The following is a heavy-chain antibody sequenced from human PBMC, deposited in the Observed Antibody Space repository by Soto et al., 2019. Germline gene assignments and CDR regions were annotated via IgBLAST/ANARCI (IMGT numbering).Heavy chain of an antibody. CDR1: GGTFSSYA. V-gene: IGHV1-69*13. J-gene: IGHJ4*02. Sequence: SVKVSCKASGGTFSSYAFNWVRQAPGQGLEWMGGIIPIFDTTNYAQKFQGRLTITADESTSTAYMELSSLRPEDTAVYYCARVRKYSSSWSPIGFDYWGQGTLVTVS. CDR3: ARVRKYSSSWSPIGFDY. D-gene: IGHD6-13*01. CDR2: IIPIFDTT.